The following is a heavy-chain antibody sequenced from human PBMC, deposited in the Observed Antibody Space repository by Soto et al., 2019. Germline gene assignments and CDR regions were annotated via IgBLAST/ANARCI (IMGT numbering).Heavy chain of an antibody. V-gene: IGHV1-18*01. D-gene: IGHD4-17*01. J-gene: IGHJ5*02. CDR1: GYTFTSYG. Sequence: QVQLVQSGAEVKKPGASVKVSCKASGYTFTSYGISWVRQAPGQGLEWMGWISAYNGNTNYAQKLQGRVTMTTDTSTSTAYMELRSPRSDDTAVYYCARADYGDDSGRTNWCDPWGQGTLVTVSS. CDR3: ARADYGDDSGRTNWCDP. CDR2: ISAYNGNT.